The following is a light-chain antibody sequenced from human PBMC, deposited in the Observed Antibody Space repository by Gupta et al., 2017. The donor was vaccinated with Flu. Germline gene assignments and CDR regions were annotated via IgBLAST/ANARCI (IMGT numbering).Light chain of an antibody. J-gene: IGKJ1*01. CDR2: AAS. CDR3: QQYISWPRT. CDR1: QRVSSN. Sequence: GERATLSCRASQRVSSNLAWYQLKPGQAPRLLIYAASTRATGIPARFSGSGSGTEFTLIISSLQSEDFAVYCCQQYISWPRTFGQGTKVEI. V-gene: IGKV3-15*01.